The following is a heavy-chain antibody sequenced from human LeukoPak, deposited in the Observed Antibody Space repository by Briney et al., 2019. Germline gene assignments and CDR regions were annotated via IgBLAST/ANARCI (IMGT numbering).Heavy chain of an antibody. J-gene: IGHJ3*02. CDR2: IYPSDSDT. V-gene: IGHV5-51*01. D-gene: IGHD3-22*01. Sequence: GESLKISCKGSGYSFTSYWIGWVRQMPGKGLEWMGIIYPSDSDTRYSPPFQGQVTISADKSISTAYLQWSSLKASDTAMYYCARHYYYDSSGSYAFDIWGQGTMVTVSS. CDR1: GYSFTSYW. CDR3: ARHYYYDSSGSYAFDI.